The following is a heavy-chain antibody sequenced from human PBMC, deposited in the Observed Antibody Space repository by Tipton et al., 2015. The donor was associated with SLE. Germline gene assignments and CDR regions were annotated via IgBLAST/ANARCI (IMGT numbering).Heavy chain of an antibody. J-gene: IGHJ4*02. CDR1: GGSIRSYY. D-gene: IGHD6-6*01. CDR3: ARHDSSSPNRPVDY. V-gene: IGHV4-59*05. CDR2: IYYSGST. Sequence: GLVKPSETLSLTCTVPGGSIRSYYWTWIRQPPGKGLEWIGSIYYSGSTYYNPSLESRATISLDTSKNHFSLKLSSVIAADTAVYYCARHDSSSPNRPVDYWGQGTLVTVSS.